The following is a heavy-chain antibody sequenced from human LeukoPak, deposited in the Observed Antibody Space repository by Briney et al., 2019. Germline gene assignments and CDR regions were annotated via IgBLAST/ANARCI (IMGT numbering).Heavy chain of an antibody. CDR3: ARDQAIAADPNWFDP. V-gene: IGHV1-18*04. CDR2: ISAYNGST. J-gene: IGHJ5*02. D-gene: IGHD6-13*01. Sequence: ASVKVSCKASGYTFTSYGISWVRQAPGQGLEWMGWISAYNGSTNYAQKLQGRVTMTTDTSTSTAYMELRSLRSDDTAVYYCARDQAIAADPNWFDPWGQGTLVTVSS. CDR1: GYTFTSYG.